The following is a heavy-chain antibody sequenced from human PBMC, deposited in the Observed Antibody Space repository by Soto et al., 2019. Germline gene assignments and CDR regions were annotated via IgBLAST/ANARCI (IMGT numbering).Heavy chain of an antibody. CDR2: ISYDGSNK. V-gene: IGHV3-30*18. J-gene: IGHJ4*02. CDR3: ANRGWGNGLDN. Sequence: QVQLVESGGGVVQPGRSLRLSCAASGFTFSSYVMHWVRQAPGKGLEWVAVISYDGSNKYYADSVKGRFTISRDNSKNTLYLQMNSLRPEDTAVYYCANRGWGNGLDNWGQQTVITVSS. CDR1: GFTFSSYV. D-gene: IGHD2-8*01.